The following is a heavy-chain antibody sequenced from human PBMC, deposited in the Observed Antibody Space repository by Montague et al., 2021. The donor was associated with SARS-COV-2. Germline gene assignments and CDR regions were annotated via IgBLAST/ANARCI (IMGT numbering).Heavy chain of an antibody. V-gene: IGHV4-39*07. J-gene: IGHJ6*02. Sequence: SETLSLTCTVSGDSVSSTTYYWAWIHQPPGKGLEYIGTIYYSGSSYYNPSLKSRVAMSVDTSKNQFSLKLSSVTAADTAVYYCARVGRQQLVRLSGMDVWGQGTTVTVSS. CDR2: IYYSGSS. CDR3: ARVGRQQLVRLSGMDV. CDR1: GDSVSSTTYY. D-gene: IGHD6-13*01.